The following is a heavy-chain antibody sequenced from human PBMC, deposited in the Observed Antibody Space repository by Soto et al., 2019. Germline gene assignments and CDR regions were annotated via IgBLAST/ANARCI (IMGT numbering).Heavy chain of an antibody. CDR1: GYTFTSYG. CDR2: ISDYNGNT. CDR3: ERGSNDIDY. D-gene: IGHD1-1*01. J-gene: IGHJ4*01. V-gene: IGHV1-18*01. Sequence: QVQLVQSGVEVKKPGASVKVSCKASGYTFTSYGISWVRQAPGQGLEWMGWISDYNGNTNYAQKLKGRVTMTTDASTSTAYMGLRSLRSDDTAVYDGERGSNDIDYGGHGTLVTVAS.